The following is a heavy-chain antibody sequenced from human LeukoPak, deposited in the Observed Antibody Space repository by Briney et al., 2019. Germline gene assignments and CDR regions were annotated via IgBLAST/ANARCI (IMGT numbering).Heavy chain of an antibody. D-gene: IGHD3-22*01. CDR2: IKQDGSEK. J-gene: IGHJ4*02. CDR1: GFTFSSYW. CDR3: ARDPYYYDSGGYSP. V-gene: IGHV3-7*03. Sequence: GGSLRLSCAASGFTFSSYWMSWVRQAPGKGLEWVANIKQDGSEKYYVDSVKGRFTISRDSAKNSLYLQMNSLRAEDTAVYYCARDPYYYDSGGYSPWGQGTLVTVSS.